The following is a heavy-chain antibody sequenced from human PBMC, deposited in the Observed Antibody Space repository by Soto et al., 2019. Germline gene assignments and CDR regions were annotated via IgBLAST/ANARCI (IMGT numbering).Heavy chain of an antibody. Sequence: PGGSLRLSWAASGFTFSDYYMSWIRQAPGKGLEWVSYISSSGSTIYYADSVKGRFTNSRDNAKNSLYLQMNSLRAEDTAVYYCARSEVVLVPAAGFDPWGQGTLVTVSS. CDR1: GFTFSDYY. D-gene: IGHD2-2*01. CDR3: ARSEVVLVPAAGFDP. CDR2: ISSSGSTI. V-gene: IGHV3-11*01. J-gene: IGHJ5*02.